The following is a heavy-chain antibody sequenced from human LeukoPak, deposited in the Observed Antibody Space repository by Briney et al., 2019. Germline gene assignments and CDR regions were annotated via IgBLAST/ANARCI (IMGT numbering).Heavy chain of an antibody. Sequence: GGSLRLSCAASGFTFSSYWMHWVRQAPGKGLVWVARISNDGSITRYADSVKGRFTISRDNAKNTLFLQMSSLRAEDTAVYYCARDNNWNYPGYWGQGTLVTVSS. CDR2: ISNDGSIT. J-gene: IGHJ4*02. CDR3: ARDNNWNYPGY. CDR1: GFTFSSYW. V-gene: IGHV3-74*01. D-gene: IGHD1-7*01.